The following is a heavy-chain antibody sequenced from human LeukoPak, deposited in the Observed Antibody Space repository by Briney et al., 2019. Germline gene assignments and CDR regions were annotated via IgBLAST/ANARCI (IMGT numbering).Heavy chain of an antibody. CDR2: ISGSGGGT. V-gene: IGHV3-23*01. CDR3: AKVYCSSGSCHTFDY. CDR1: GFTFSSYA. Sequence: PGGSLRLSCAASGFTFSSYAMSWVRQAPGKGLEWVSAISGSGGGTYYADSVKGRFTISRDNSKNTLYLQMNSLRAEDTAVYYCAKVYCSSGSCHTFDYWGQGTLVTVSS. D-gene: IGHD2-15*01. J-gene: IGHJ4*02.